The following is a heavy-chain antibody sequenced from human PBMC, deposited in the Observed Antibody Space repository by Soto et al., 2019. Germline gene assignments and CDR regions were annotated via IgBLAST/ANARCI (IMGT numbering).Heavy chain of an antibody. CDR1: GFTVSSNY. CDR3: VRAFDALGAPFDY. D-gene: IGHD1-26*01. Sequence: EVQLVESGGGLVQPGGSLRLSCAASGFTVSSNYMSWVRQAPGKGLEWVSVIYIGDSTYYADSVKGRFTISRDNSKNTLYLQMNSPRAEDTAVYYCVRAFDALGAPFDYWGQGTLVTVSS. CDR2: IYIGDST. J-gene: IGHJ4*02. V-gene: IGHV3-66*01.